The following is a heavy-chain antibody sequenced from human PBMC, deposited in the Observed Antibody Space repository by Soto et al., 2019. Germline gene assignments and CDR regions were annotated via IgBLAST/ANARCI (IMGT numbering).Heavy chain of an antibody. J-gene: IGHJ6*02. CDR2: IYWDNDK. Sequence: QITLKESGPTLVKPTQTLTLTCTFSGFSLSTSGVGVGWIRQPPGKALEWLALIYWDNDKRYSPSLNSRLTITKDTSKIQVVLTMTIMDPVDTATYYCAHRTHYYYGMDVWGQGTTVTVSS. CDR1: GFSLSTSGVG. V-gene: IGHV2-5*02. CDR3: AHRTHYYYGMDV.